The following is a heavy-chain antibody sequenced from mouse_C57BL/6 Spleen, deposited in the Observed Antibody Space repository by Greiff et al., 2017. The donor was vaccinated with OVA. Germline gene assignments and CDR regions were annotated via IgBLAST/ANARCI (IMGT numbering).Heavy chain of an antibody. D-gene: IGHD3-2*02. CDR3: ARGLRLHFDY. J-gene: IGHJ2*01. CDR1: GYTFTSYW. CDR2: IDPSDSYT. Sequence: QVHVKQPGAELVMPGASVKLSCKASGYTFTSYWMHWVKQRPGQGLEWIGEIDPSDSYTNYNQKFKGKSTLTVDKSSSTAYMQLSSLTSEDSAVYYCARGLRLHFDYWGQGTTLTVSS. V-gene: IGHV1-69*01.